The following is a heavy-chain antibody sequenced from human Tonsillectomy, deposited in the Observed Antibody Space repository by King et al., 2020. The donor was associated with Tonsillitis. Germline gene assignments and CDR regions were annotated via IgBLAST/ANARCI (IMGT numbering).Heavy chain of an antibody. CDR2: IFYSGST. Sequence: QLQESGPGLVKPSGTLSLTCSVSGGYITGFYWSWVRQTPGKGLEWVGYIFYSGSTNYNPSLKSRVTISVDTSKKQFTLRLNSETAADTAVYYCARLRGAVAGTSWRFAFWGQGTLVTVSS. J-gene: IGHJ4*02. V-gene: IGHV4-59*08. CDR3: ARLRGAVAGTSWRFAF. CDR1: GGYITGFY. D-gene: IGHD6-13*01.